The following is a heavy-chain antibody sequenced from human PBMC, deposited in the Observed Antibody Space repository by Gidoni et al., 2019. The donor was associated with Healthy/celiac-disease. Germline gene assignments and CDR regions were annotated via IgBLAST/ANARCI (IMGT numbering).Heavy chain of an antibody. D-gene: IGHD3-22*01. CDR1: GGSFSGYY. Sequence: QVQLQQWGAGLLKPSETLSLTCAVYGGSFSGYYWSWIRQPPGKGLEWIGEINHSGSTNYNPSLKSRVTISVDTSKNQFSLKLSSVTAADTAVYYCARSHSGYPDYWGQGTLVTVSS. CDR3: ARSHSGYPDY. CDR2: INHSGST. J-gene: IGHJ4*02. V-gene: IGHV4-34*01.